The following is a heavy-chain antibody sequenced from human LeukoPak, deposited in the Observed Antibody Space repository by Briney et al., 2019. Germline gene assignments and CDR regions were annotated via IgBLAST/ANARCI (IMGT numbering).Heavy chain of an antibody. CDR3: ARDTTAAAGWFDP. D-gene: IGHD6-13*01. CDR1: GGSISSYY. J-gene: IGHJ5*02. V-gene: IGHV4-59*01. CDR2: IYYSGST. Sequence: SETLSLTCTVSGGSISSYYWSGIRQPPGKGLEWIGYIYYSGSTNYNPSLKSRVNISVDTSKPQFSLKLSSVTAADTAVYYCARDTTAAAGWFDPWGQGTLVTVSS.